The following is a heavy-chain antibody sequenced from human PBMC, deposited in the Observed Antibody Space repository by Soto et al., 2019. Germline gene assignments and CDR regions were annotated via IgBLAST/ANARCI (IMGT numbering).Heavy chain of an antibody. V-gene: IGHV3-30-3*01. CDR1: GFTFSSYA. CDR3: ARGQDIVLVPAATSGYYYYGMDV. Sequence: QVQLVESGGGVVQPGRSLRLSCAASGFTFSSYAMHWVRQAPGKGLEWVAVISYDGSNKYYADSVKGRFTISRDNSKNTLYMQMNSLRAEDTAVYYCARGQDIVLVPAATSGYYYYGMDVWGQGTTVTVSS. J-gene: IGHJ6*02. D-gene: IGHD2-2*01. CDR2: ISYDGSNK.